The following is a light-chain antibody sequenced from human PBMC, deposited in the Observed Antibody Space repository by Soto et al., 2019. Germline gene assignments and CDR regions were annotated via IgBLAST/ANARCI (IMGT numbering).Light chain of an antibody. V-gene: IGLV2-14*01. J-gene: IGLJ3*02. CDR1: SSDIGAYDH. CDR2: EVS. CDR3: SAYRSSNAWV. Sequence: QSVLTQPASMSGSPGQSITISCTGTSSDIGAYDHVSWYRQHPGKAPEVMMSEVSDRPSGVSYRFSGSKSGNTASLTISGLQAEDEADYYCSAYRSSNAWVFGGGTKLTVL.